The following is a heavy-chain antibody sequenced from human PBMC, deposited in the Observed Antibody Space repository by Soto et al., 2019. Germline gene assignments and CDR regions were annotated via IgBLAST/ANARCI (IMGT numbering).Heavy chain of an antibody. CDR2: ISAYNGNT. J-gene: IGHJ2*01. CDR3: ARDYGDYAQGYWYFDL. V-gene: IGHV1-18*01. Sequence: ASVKVSCKASGYTFTSYGISWVRQAPGQGLEWMGWISAYNGNTNYAQKLQGRVTMTTDTSTSTAYMELRSLRSDDTAVYYCARDYGDYAQGYWYFDLWGRGPLVTVSS. CDR1: GYTFTSYG. D-gene: IGHD4-17*01.